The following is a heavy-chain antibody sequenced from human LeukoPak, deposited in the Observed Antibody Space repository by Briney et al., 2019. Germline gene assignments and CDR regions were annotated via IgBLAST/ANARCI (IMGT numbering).Heavy chain of an antibody. V-gene: IGHV3-48*01. CDR3: ARDGRRDGYNFNY. CDR1: GFTFSSYS. D-gene: IGHD5-24*01. Sequence: GGSLRLSCAASGFTFSSYSMNWVRQAPGKGLEWVSYISSSSSTIYYADSVKGRFTISRDNAKNSLYLQMNSLRAEDTAVYYCARDGRRDGYNFNYWGLGTLVTVSS. CDR2: ISSSSSTI. J-gene: IGHJ4*02.